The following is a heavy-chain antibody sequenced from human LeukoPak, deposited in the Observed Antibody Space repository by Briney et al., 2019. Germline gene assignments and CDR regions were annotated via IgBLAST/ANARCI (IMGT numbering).Heavy chain of an antibody. D-gene: IGHD3-22*01. CDR3: ATLQGGPNYYDSSGRGAFDI. J-gene: IGHJ3*02. CDR2: IYYSGST. CDR1: GGSISSGDYY. V-gene: IGHV4-30-4*01. Sequence: SQTLSLTCTVSGGSISSGDYYWSWIRQPPGKGLEWIGYIYYSGSTYYNPSLKSRVTISVDTSKNQFSLKLSSVTAADTAVYYCATLQGGPNYYDSSGRGAFDIWGQGTMVTVSS.